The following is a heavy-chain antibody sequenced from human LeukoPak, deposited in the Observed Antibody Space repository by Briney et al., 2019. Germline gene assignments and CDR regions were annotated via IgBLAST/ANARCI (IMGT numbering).Heavy chain of an antibody. CDR2: IKQDGSEK. J-gene: IGHJ4*02. CDR3: ARDRYDRGIYYFDY. Sequence: PGGSLRLSCAASGFTFSSYWMSWVRQAPGKGLEWVANIKQDGSEKYYVDSVKGRFTISRDSAKNSLYLQMNSLRAEDTAVYYCARDRYDRGIYYFDYWGQGTLVTVSS. CDR1: GFTFSSYW. D-gene: IGHD3-22*01. V-gene: IGHV3-7*01.